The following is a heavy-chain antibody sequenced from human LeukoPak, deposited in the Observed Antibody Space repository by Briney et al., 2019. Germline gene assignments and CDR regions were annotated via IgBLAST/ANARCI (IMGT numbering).Heavy chain of an antibody. CDR2: ISDHGA. Sequence: GGYLSLSCTASGFAFSSYAMTWVRLAPGKGLEWVSTISDHGARYADSVKGRFTISRDSSKNTLYLQLNGLRVEDTAMYYCAKDYKGAAAQFDYWGQGTLVTVSS. CDR3: AKDYKGAAAQFDY. CDR1: GFAFSSYA. J-gene: IGHJ4*02. V-gene: IGHV3-23*01. D-gene: IGHD6-13*01.